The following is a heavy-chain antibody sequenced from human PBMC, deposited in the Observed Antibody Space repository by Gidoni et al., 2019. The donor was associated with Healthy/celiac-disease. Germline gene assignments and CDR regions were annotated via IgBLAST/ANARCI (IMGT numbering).Heavy chain of an antibody. Sequence: AVYRGSFSGYYWSWIRPPPGKGLEWIGEINHSGSTNYNPSLKSRVTISVETSKNQFSLKLSAVTAADTAVYYCASFLPRIAAAGSQAFDIWGQGTMVTVSS. D-gene: IGHD6-13*01. CDR2: INHSGST. CDR1: RGSFSGYY. J-gene: IGHJ3*02. V-gene: IGHV4-34*01. CDR3: ASFLPRIAAAGSQAFDI.